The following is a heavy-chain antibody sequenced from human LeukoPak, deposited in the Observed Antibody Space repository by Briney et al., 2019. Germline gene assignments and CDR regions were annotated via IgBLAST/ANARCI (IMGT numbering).Heavy chain of an antibody. CDR3: AKEPRQWLGGAGY. CDR2: IHEDGSDK. V-gene: IGHV3-7*05. J-gene: IGHJ4*02. CDR1: GFTFSRYW. Sequence: GGSLRLSCAASGFTFSRYWMNWVRQTPGQGLEWVANIHEDGSDKYYVDSVKGRFTISRDNSKNTLYLQMNGLRAEDTAVYYCAKEPRQWLGGAGYWGQGTLVTVSS. D-gene: IGHD6-19*01.